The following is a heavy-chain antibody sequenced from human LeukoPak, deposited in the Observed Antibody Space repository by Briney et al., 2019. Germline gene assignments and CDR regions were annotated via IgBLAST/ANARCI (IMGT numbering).Heavy chain of an antibody. J-gene: IGHJ4*02. CDR2: IIPILGIA. D-gene: IGHD3-16*01. V-gene: IGHV1-69*04. CDR3: ARNPGGGDDY. Sequence: ASVTVSCTASGGTFSSYAISWVRQPPRQGLEWMGRIIPILGIANYAQKFQCRVTITADKSTRTAYMELRSLRSEDTAVYYCARNPGGGDDYWGQGTLVTVSS. CDR1: GGTFSSYA.